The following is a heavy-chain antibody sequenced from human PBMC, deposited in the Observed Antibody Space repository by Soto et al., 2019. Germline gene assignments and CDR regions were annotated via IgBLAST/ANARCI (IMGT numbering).Heavy chain of an antibody. CDR3: GRPRSPLFCCQGP. J-gene: IGHJ5*02. CDR2: ISGSDGKT. D-gene: IGHD1-26*01. V-gene: IGHV3-23*01. CDR1: GFSFGSYA. Sequence: HPGGSLRLCCAASGFSFGSYALSWVLQAPGKGLEWVSTISGSDGKTFYADSVKGRFSISRDTSQSTLYLPMNSLRADDMFLLFRGRPRSPLFCCQGPWG.